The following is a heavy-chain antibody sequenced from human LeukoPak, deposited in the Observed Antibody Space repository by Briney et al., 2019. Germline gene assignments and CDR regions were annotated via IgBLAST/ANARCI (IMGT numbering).Heavy chain of an antibody. CDR1: GGSISGSSYY. J-gene: IGHJ4*02. V-gene: IGHV4-39*01. D-gene: IGHD3-16*01. Sequence: SETLSLTCTVSGGSISGSSYYWGWIRQPPGKGLEWIGSIYYSGSTYYNPSLKSRVTISVDTSKNQFSLKLSSVTAADTAVYYCARTHHYDYVWGSSNYFDYWGQGTLVTVSS. CDR3: ARTHHYDYVWGSSNYFDY. CDR2: IYYSGST.